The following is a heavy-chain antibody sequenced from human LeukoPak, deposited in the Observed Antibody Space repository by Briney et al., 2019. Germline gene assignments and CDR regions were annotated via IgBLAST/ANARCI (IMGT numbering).Heavy chain of an antibody. CDR3: ARQLGAYDFWSGYSVYYFDY. J-gene: IGHJ4*02. CDR2: IYPGDSDT. D-gene: IGHD3-3*01. CDR1: GYSFTSYW. Sequence: GESLKISCKGSGYSFTSYWIGWVRQMPGKGLEWMGIIYPGDSDTRYSPSFQGQVTISADKSISTAYLQWSSLKASDTAMYYCARQLGAYDFWSGYSVYYFDYWGQGTLVTVSS. V-gene: IGHV5-51*01.